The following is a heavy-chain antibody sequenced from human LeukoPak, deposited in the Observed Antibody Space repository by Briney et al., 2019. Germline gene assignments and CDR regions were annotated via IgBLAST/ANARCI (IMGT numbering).Heavy chain of an antibody. CDR1: GGSISSSSYY. J-gene: IGHJ4*02. CDR2: IYYSGST. D-gene: IGHD5-18*01. CDR3: ARGGPQRRIQAEYDY. V-gene: IGHV4-39*07. Sequence: PSETLSLTCTVSGGSISSSSYYWGWIRQPPGKGLEWIGSIYYSGSTYYNPSLKSRVTISVDTSKNQFSLKLSSVTAADTAVYYCARGGPQRRIQAEYDYWGQGTLVTVSS.